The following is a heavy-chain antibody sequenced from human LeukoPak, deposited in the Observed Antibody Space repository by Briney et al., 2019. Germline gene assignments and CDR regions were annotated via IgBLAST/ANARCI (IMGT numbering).Heavy chain of an antibody. V-gene: IGHV1-8*01. D-gene: IGHD4-17*01. CDR2: MNPNSGNT. Sequence: AASVKVSCKASGYTFTSYDINWVRQATGQGLEWMGWMNPNSGNTGYAQKFQGRVTMTRNTSISTAYMELSSLRSEDTAVYYCARGLWDGDYVEYWFDPWGQGTLVTVSS. CDR1: GYTFTSYD. CDR3: ARGLWDGDYVEYWFDP. J-gene: IGHJ5*02.